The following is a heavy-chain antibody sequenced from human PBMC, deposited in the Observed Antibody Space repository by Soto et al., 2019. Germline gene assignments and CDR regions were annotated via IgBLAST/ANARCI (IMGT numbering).Heavy chain of an antibody. J-gene: IGHJ3*02. CDR3: VRDAADSGYAFDI. Sequence: QLVESGGGVVQPVRSLRLSCAASGFTFSRDAVHWVRQAPGMGLEWVAFIWIDGSNEYYADSVKGRAIISRDNSENTVYLQMKSLRGENTAVYFCVRDAADSGYAFDIWGQGTMVTVSS. D-gene: IGHD3-10*01. V-gene: IGHV3-33*01. CDR1: GFTFSRDA. CDR2: IWIDGSNE.